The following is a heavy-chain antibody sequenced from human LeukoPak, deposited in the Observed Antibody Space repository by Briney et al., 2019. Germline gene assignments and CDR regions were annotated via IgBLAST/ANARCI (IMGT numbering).Heavy chain of an antibody. D-gene: IGHD3-22*01. J-gene: IGHJ5*02. CDR3: ARDSRYYDSSGYYETVNWFDP. CDR1: GYTFTGYY. V-gene: IGHV1-2*02. Sequence: GASVKVSCKASGYTFTGYYMHWVRQAPGQGLEWMGWINPNSGGTNYAQKFQGRVTMTRDTSISTAYMELSRLRSDDTAVYYCARDSRYYDSSGYYETVNWFDPWGQGTLVTVSS. CDR2: INPNSGGT.